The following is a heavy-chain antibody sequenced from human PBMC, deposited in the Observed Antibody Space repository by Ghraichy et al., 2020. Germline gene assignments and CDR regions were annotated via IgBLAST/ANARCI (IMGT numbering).Heavy chain of an antibody. J-gene: IGHJ4*02. V-gene: IGHV3-30*02. Sequence: GGSLRLSCAASGFTFSSYGMHWVRQAPGKGLEWVAFIRYDGSNKYYADSVKGRFTISRDNSKNTLYLQMNSLRAEDTAVYYCAKSDYVWGSYYTYYFDYWGQGTLVTVSS. CDR3: AKSDYVWGSYYTYYFDY. CDR1: GFTFSSYG. CDR2: IRYDGSNK. D-gene: IGHD3-16*01.